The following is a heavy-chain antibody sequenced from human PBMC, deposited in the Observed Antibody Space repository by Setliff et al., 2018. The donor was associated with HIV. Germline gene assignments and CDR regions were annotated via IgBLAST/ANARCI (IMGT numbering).Heavy chain of an antibody. D-gene: IGHD6-25*01. Sequence: TLSLTCAVYGGSFSGFYWSWFRQPPGKGLDWIGEINHSGSTNYGPSLKSRVTISIDTSKKQFSLKLTSVTAADTALYYCARGPPRTSAYSRYYYYYMDVWGKGTTVTSP. CDR2: INHSGST. J-gene: IGHJ6*03. V-gene: IGHV4-34*01. CDR1: GGSFSGFY. CDR3: ARGPPRTSAYSRYYYYYMDV.